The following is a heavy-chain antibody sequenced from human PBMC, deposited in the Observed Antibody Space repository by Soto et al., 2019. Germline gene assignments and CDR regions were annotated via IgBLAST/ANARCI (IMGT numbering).Heavy chain of an antibody. CDR1: GGSISSYY. J-gene: IGHJ3*02. V-gene: IGHV4-59*08. D-gene: IGHD1-26*01. CDR3: AIQPRGSYSIGAFDI. Sequence: PSETLSLTCTVSGGSISSYYWSWIRQPPGKGLEWIGYIYYSGSTNYNPSLKSRVTISVDTSKNQFSLKLSSVTAADTAVYYCAIQPRGSYSIGAFDIWGQGTMVTVSS. CDR2: IYYSGST.